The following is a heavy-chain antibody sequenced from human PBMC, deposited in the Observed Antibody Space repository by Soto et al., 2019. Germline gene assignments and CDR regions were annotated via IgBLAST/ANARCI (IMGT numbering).Heavy chain of an antibody. CDR3: ARGPTAEKVVS. CDR2: VYHSGST. CDR1: GGSISTYY. J-gene: IGHJ5*02. Sequence: SETLSLTCTVSGGSISTYYWTWIRQSPGKGLEWIGSVYHSGSTNYNPSLKSRVTISLDTSKNQFSLKLSSVTAADTAMYYCARGPTAEKVVSWGEGILVTVS. V-gene: IGHV4-59*08.